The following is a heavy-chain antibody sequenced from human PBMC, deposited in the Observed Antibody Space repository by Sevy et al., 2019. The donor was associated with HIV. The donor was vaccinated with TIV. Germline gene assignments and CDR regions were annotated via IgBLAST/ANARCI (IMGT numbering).Heavy chain of an antibody. Sequence: GGSLRLSCEASGFTFSSYAMSWVRQAPGKGLEWVSAISGSGGSTYYADSVKGRFTISRDNSKNTLYLQMNSLRAEDTAVYYCAKHKTYCSSTSCYFNWFDPWGQGTLVTVSS. J-gene: IGHJ5*02. CDR2: ISGSGGST. V-gene: IGHV3-23*01. D-gene: IGHD2-2*01. CDR3: AKHKTYCSSTSCYFNWFDP. CDR1: GFTFSSYA.